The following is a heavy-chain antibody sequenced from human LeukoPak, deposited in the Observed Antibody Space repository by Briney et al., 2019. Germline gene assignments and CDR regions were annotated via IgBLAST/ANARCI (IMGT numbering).Heavy chain of an antibody. D-gene: IGHD4/OR15-4a*01. CDR1: GGSISSGSYY. Sequence: ASETLSLTCTVSGGSISSGSYYWSWIRQPAGKGLEWIGRIYTSGSTNYNPSLKSRVTISVDTSMNQFSLKLSSVTAADTAVYYCARSMTILNYYYYGMDVWGQGTTVTVSS. J-gene: IGHJ6*02. CDR2: IYTSGST. V-gene: IGHV4-61*02. CDR3: ARSMTILNYYYYGMDV.